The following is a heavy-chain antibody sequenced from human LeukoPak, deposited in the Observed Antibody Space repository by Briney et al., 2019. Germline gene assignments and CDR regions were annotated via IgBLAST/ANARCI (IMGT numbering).Heavy chain of an antibody. V-gene: IGHV4-61*08. D-gene: IGHD1-26*01. Sequence: SETLSLTCTVSGGSISSGGYYWSWIRQPPGKGLEWIGYIYYSGSTNYNPSLKSRVTISVDTSKNQFSLKLSSVTAADTAVYYCARSTWQLGYYYYGMDVWGQGTTVTVSS. CDR3: ARSTWQLGYYYYGMDV. CDR2: IYYSGST. J-gene: IGHJ6*02. CDR1: GGSISSGGYY.